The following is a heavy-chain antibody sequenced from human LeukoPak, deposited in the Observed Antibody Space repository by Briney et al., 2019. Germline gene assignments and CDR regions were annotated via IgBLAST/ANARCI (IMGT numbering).Heavy chain of an antibody. V-gene: IGHV4-30-4*01. D-gene: IGHD3-3*01. CDR1: GGSISSGDYY. CDR3: ARAWEWLSTGFGY. Sequence: SETLSLTCTVSGGSISSGDYYWSWIRQPPGKGLEWIGYIYYSGSTYYSPSLKGRVTISVDTSKNQFSLKLSSVTAADTAVYYCARAWEWLSTGFGYWGQGTLVTVSS. CDR2: IYYSGST. J-gene: IGHJ4*02.